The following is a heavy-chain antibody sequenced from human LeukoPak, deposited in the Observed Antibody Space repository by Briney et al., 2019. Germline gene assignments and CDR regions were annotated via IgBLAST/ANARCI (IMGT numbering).Heavy chain of an antibody. CDR1: GYTFTSYG. V-gene: IGHV1-18*01. D-gene: IGHD3-16*02. Sequence: ASVKVSCKASGYTFTSYGISWVRQAPGQGLEWMGWISVYNGNTNYAQKVKGRVTMTTDTSTSTAYMELGSLRSEDTAVYYCARAYDYVWGSYRYMEDYYYGMDVWGQGTTVTVSS. CDR2: ISVYNGNT. CDR3: ARAYDYVWGSYRYMEDYYYGMDV. J-gene: IGHJ6*02.